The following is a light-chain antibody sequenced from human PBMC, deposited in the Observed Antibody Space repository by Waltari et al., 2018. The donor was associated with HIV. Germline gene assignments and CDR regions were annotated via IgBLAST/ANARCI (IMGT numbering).Light chain of an antibody. Sequence: QSALIQPPSVSGTPGQTVIVACYGTYSTFVRFYFLLFRHLPCTPPPLLIYQNNQRPSGVSDRFTGSKSVSSASLVISGLRGDDEGDYFCAAWDATPKSHWIFGGGTSLTVL. CDR3: AAWDATPKSHWI. CDR1: YSTFVRFY. V-gene: IGLV1-47*01. J-gene: IGLJ2*01. CDR2: QNN.